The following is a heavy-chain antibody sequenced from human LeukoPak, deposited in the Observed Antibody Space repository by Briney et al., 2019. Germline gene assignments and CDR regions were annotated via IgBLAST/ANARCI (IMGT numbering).Heavy chain of an antibody. V-gene: IGHV4-34*01. J-gene: IGHJ6*02. CDR3: ARDIVYCSSTSCYIYYYYGMDV. CDR1: GGSFSGYY. CDR2: INHSGST. D-gene: IGHD2-2*02. Sequence: SETLSLTCAVYGGSFSGYYWSWIRQPPGKGLEWIGEINHSGSTNYNPSLKSRVTMSVDTSKNQFSLKLSSVTAADTAVYYCARDIVYCSSTSCYIYYYYGMDVWGQGTTVTVSS.